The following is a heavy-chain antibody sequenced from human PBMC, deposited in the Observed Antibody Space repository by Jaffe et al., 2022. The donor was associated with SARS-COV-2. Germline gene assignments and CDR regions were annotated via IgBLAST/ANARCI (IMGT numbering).Heavy chain of an antibody. Sequence: QVQLRESGPGLVKPSETLSLACAVSGGSLTSYYWNWIRQPPGKGLEWIGYVYYSGNTNYKPSLKSRVTISVDTSKNQFSLKLSSVTAADTAVYYCARGGEGSGTYLDYWGQGTLVSVSS. CDR1: GGSLTSYY. J-gene: IGHJ4*02. V-gene: IGHV4-59*01. CDR3: ARGGEGSGTYLDY. CDR2: VYYSGNT. D-gene: IGHD1-26*01.